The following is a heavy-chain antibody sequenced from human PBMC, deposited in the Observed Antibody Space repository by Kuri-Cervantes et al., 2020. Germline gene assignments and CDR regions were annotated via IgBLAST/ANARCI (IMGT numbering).Heavy chain of an antibody. CDR3: ARSEMVAATLLDY. Sequence: ASVKVSCKASGYTFTSYAMHWVRQAPGQRLEWMGIINPSGGSTSYAQKFQGRVTMTRDTSTSTVYMELSSLRSEDTAVYYCARSEMVAATLLDYWGQGTLVTVSS. CDR2: INPSGGST. J-gene: IGHJ4*02. D-gene: IGHD2-15*01. CDR1: GYTFTSYA. V-gene: IGHV1-46*01.